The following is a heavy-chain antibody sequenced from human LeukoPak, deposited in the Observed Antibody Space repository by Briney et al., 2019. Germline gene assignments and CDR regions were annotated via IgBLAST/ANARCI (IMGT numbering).Heavy chain of an antibody. D-gene: IGHD1-14*01. CDR3: ARDFSGEPPYFES. V-gene: IGHV5-51*01. J-gene: IGHJ4*02. Sequence: GESLKISCKASGYSFTDYWIGWVRQLPGKGLEWMGIIYPANSDTRYSPSFQGQVTISADKSINTAYLLWSSLRASDTAVYYCARDFSGEPPYFESWGQGTLVTVSS. CDR2: IYPANSDT. CDR1: GYSFTDYW.